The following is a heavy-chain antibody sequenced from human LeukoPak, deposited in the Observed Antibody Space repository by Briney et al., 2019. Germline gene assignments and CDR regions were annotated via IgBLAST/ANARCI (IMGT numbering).Heavy chain of an antibody. CDR3: AKEAFFLGSGSGTFYFYYMDV. V-gene: IGHV3-9*01. Sequence: PGRSLRLSCAASGFPFDDYAMHWVRQAPGKGLEWVSGISWNSGSIGYADSVKGRFTISRDNAKNSLYLQMNSLRAEDTAVYYCAKEAFFLGSGSGTFYFYYMDVWGKGTTVTVSS. CDR1: GFPFDDYA. J-gene: IGHJ6*03. D-gene: IGHD3-10*01. CDR2: ISWNSGSI.